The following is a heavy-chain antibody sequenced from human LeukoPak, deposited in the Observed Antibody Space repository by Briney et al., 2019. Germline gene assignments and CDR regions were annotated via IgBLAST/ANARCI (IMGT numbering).Heavy chain of an antibody. Sequence: SETLSLTCAVYGGSFSGYYWSWIRQPPGKGLEWIGEINHSGSTNYNPSLKSRVTISVDTSKNQFSLKLSSVTAADTAVYYCARGYCSGGSCVTLDYWGQGTLVTVAS. CDR3: ARGYCSGGSCVTLDY. J-gene: IGHJ4*02. V-gene: IGHV4-34*01. CDR2: INHSGST. D-gene: IGHD2-15*01. CDR1: GGSFSGYY.